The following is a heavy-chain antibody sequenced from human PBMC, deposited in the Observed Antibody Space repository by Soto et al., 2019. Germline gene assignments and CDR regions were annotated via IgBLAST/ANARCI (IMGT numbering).Heavy chain of an antibody. CDR1: GGSITSANW. CDR3: ESALRGCFDT. Sequence: PSETLSLTCAVSGGSITSANWWTWVRQPPGGGLEWIGEISHSGITNYKASLKSRVTMSVDKTKNDVSLKLTSVTAADTAVYYCESALRGCFDTWGQGTPVTVSS. J-gene: IGHJ5*02. CDR2: ISHSGIT. V-gene: IGHV4-4*02.